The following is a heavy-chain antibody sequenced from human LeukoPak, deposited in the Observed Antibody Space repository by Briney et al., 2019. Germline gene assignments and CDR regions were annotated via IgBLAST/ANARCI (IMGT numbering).Heavy chain of an antibody. J-gene: IGHJ4*02. CDR3: ARRTYYYDSSGLGFDY. CDR2: IYYSGST. Sequence: SETLSLTCTVSGGSISSSSYYWGWIRQPPGTGLEWIGSIYYSGSTYYNPSLKSRVTISVDTSKNQFSLKLSSVTAADTAVYYCARRTYYYDSSGLGFDYWGQGTLVTVSS. V-gene: IGHV4-39*07. D-gene: IGHD3-22*01. CDR1: GGSISSSSYY.